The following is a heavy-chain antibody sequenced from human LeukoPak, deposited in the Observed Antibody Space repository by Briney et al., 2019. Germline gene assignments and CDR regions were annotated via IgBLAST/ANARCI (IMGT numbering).Heavy chain of an antibody. D-gene: IGHD2-15*01. J-gene: IGHJ5*02. Sequence: GGSLRLSCAASGFTFSSYSMNWVRQAPGKGLEWVSSISSSSSYIYYADSVKGRFTISRDNAKNSLYLQMNSLGAEDTAVYYCARGAGECSGGSCYVINWFDPWGQGTLVTVSS. CDR2: ISSSSSYI. CDR3: ARGAGECSGGSCYVINWFDP. CDR1: GFTFSSYS. V-gene: IGHV3-21*01.